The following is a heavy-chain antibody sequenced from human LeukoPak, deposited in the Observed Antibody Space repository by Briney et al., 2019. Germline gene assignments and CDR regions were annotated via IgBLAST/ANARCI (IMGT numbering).Heavy chain of an antibody. CDR2: IYYTGSA. D-gene: IGHD2-8*02. Sequence: SETLSLTCTVSGGSVSNGDYYWSWIRQHPEKGLEWIGYIYYTGSAYYNPSLRSRIPMSVDTSKNQFSLRLSSVTAADTAVYYCARDAHTDCSGGACYSRGFDYWGQGTLVTVSS. CDR1: GGSVSNGDYY. CDR3: ARDAHTDCSGGACYSRGFDY. V-gene: IGHV4-31*03. J-gene: IGHJ4*02.